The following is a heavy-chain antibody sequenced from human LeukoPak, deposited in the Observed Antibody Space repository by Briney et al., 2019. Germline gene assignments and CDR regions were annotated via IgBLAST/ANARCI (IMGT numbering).Heavy chain of an antibody. CDR2: IYYSGST. D-gene: IGHD2-2*01. Sequence: SETLSLTCTVSGGSISSYYWSWIRQPPGKGLEWIGYIYYSGSTNYNPSLKSRVTMSVVTSKNQFSLKLSSVTAADTAVYYCARDACSSTSCSRRGYYFDYWGQGTLVTVSS. CDR1: GGSISSYY. V-gene: IGHV4-59*12. CDR3: ARDACSSTSCSRRGYYFDY. J-gene: IGHJ4*02.